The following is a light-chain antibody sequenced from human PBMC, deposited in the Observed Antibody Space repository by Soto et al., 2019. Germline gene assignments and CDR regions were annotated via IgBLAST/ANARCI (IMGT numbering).Light chain of an antibody. CDR2: GAS. V-gene: IGKV3-15*01. Sequence: EIVMTQSPATLSVSPGERATLSCRASQSVSSDLAWYQQKPGQAPSLLIYGASTRATGVPARFSGSGSGTEFTLTISSLQSEDLAVYFCQQYYKWPPSTFGQGTKVDI. CDR1: QSVSSD. CDR3: QQYYKWPPST. J-gene: IGKJ1*01.